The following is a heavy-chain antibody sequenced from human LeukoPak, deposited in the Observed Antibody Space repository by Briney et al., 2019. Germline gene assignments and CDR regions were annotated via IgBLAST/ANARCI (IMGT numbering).Heavy chain of an antibody. CDR1: GGSFSGYY. D-gene: IGHD3-22*01. V-gene: IGHV4-31*11. J-gene: IGHJ4*02. CDR3: ARVIYYDSSGYFDY. CDR2: IYYSGST. Sequence: SETLSLTCAVYGGSFSGYYWSWIRQHPGKGLEWIGYIYYSGSTYYNPSLKSRVTISVDTSKNQFSLKLSSVTAADTAVYYCARVIYYDSSGYFDYWGQGTLVTVSS.